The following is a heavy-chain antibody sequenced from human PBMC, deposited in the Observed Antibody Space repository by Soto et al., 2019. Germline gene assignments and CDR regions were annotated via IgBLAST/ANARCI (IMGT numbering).Heavy chain of an antibody. CDR1: GGSVSSSSYY. CDR2: IYYSGST. V-gene: IGHV4-39*01. CDR3: GYCSGGRPGYGMDV. Sequence: QLQLQESGPGLVKPSETLSLTCTVSGGSVSSSSYYWGWIRQPPGKGLEWIGSIYYSGSTYYNPSLKSRVTISVDTSKNQFSLKLSPVTAADTAVYYCGYCSGGRPGYGMDVWGQGTTVTVSS. J-gene: IGHJ6*02. D-gene: IGHD2-15*01.